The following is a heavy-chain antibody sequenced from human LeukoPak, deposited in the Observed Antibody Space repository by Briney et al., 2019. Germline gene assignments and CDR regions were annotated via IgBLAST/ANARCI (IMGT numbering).Heavy chain of an antibody. CDR1: GYTFTGYY. CDR3: ARVIKGVAAPAYYYYYMDV. Sequence: GASVKVSCKASGYTFTGYYMHWVRQAPGQGLEWMGWINPNSGGTNYAQKFQGRVTITRDTSISTAYMELSRLRSDDTAVYYCARVIKGVAAPAYYYYYMDVWGKGTTVTVSS. V-gene: IGHV1-2*02. D-gene: IGHD3-10*01. CDR2: INPNSGGT. J-gene: IGHJ6*03.